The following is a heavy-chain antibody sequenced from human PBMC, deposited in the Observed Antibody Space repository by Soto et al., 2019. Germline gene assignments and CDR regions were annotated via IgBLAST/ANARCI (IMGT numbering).Heavy chain of an antibody. Sequence: GGSLRLSCAASGFTFSSYAMHWVRQAPGKGLEWLAVISYDGSNKYYADSVKGRFSISRDNSKNTLYLQMNSLRAEDTAVYYCARDTGGFWYFDLWGRGTLVTVS. J-gene: IGHJ2*01. V-gene: IGHV3-30-3*01. CDR2: ISYDGSNK. D-gene: IGHD3-10*01. CDR3: ARDTGGFWYFDL. CDR1: GFTFSSYA.